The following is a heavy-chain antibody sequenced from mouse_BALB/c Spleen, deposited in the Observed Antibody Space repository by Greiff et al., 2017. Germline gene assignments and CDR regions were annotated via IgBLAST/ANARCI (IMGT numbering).Heavy chain of an antibody. J-gene: IGHJ2*01. V-gene: IGHV5-17*02. Sequence: EVKLMESGGGLVQPGGSRKLSCAASGFTFSSFGMHWVRQAPEKGLEWVAYISSGSSTIYYADTVKGRFTISRDNPKNTLFLQMTSLRSEDTAMYYCARRGQLGLQFDYWGQGTTLTVSS. CDR2: ISSGSSTI. CDR3: ARRGQLGLQFDY. D-gene: IGHD3-1*01. CDR1: GFTFSSFG.